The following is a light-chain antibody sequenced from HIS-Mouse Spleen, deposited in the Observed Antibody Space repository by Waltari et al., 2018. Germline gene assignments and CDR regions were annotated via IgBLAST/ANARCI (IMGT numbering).Light chain of an antibody. V-gene: IGKV4-1*01. CDR1: PSVLYSSNNKNY. CDR2: WAS. J-gene: IGKJ1*01. CDR3: QQYYSTPPA. Sequence: DIVMTQSPASLAVSLGARATINCKSRPSVLYSSNNKNYLAWYQQKPGQPPKLLIYWASTRESGVPDRFSGSGSGTDFTLTISSLQAEDVAVYYCQQYYSTPPAFGQGTKVEIK.